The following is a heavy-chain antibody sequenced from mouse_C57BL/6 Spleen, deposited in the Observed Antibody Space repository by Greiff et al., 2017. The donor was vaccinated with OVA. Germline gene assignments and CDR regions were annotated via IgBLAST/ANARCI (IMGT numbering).Heavy chain of an antibody. CDR1: GYAFSSSW. J-gene: IGHJ4*01. CDR2: IYPGDGDT. CDR3: ARGDYTGAMDY. D-gene: IGHD2-12*01. V-gene: IGHV1-82*01. Sequence: VKLMESGPELVKPGASVKISCKASGYAFSSSWMNWVKQRPGKGLEWIGRIYPGDGDTNYNGKFKGKATLTADKSSSTAYMQLSSLTSEDSAVYFCARGDYTGAMDYWGQGTSVTVSS.